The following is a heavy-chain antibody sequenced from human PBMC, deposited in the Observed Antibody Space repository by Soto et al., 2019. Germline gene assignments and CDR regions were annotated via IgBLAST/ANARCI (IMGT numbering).Heavy chain of an antibody. Sequence: GSLRLSCAASGFTFSDFYMTWIRQAPGKGLEWVSYISSSGSTIYYSDSVKGRFTISRDNAKNSLYLQMNSLRAEDTAVYYCARANYDVLTGYSDCWGQGTLVTVSS. D-gene: IGHD3-9*01. CDR2: ISSSGSTI. J-gene: IGHJ4*02. CDR3: ARANYDVLTGYSDC. V-gene: IGHV3-11*01. CDR1: GFTFSDFY.